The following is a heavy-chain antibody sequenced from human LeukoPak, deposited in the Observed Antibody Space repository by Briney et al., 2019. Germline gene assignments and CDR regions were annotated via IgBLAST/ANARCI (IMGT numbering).Heavy chain of an antibody. Sequence: ASVKVSCKASGYTFTGYYMHWVRQAPGQGLEWMGWINPNSGGTNYAQKFQGRVTMTRDTSISTAYMELSRLRSDDTAVYYCAREDTAMVQSPLDYWGQGTLVTVSS. J-gene: IGHJ4*02. CDR1: GYTFTGYY. V-gene: IGHV1-2*02. CDR2: INPNSGGT. CDR3: AREDTAMVQSPLDY. D-gene: IGHD5-18*01.